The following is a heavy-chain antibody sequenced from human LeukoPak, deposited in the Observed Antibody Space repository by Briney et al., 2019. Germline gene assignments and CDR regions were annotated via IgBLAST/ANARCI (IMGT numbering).Heavy chain of an antibody. CDR1: GGSFSGYY. CDR2: INHSGST. Sequence: SETLSLTCAVYGGSFSGYYWSWIRQPPGKGLEWIGEINHSGSTNYNPSLKSRVTISVDTSKNQFSLKLSSVTAADTAVYYCASVENICSSTSCYPPPPVDYWGQGTLVTVSS. J-gene: IGHJ4*02. CDR3: ASVENICSSTSCYPPPPVDY. D-gene: IGHD2-2*01. V-gene: IGHV4-34*01.